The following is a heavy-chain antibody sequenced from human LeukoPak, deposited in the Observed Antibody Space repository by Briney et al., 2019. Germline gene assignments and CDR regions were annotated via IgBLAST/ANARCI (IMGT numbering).Heavy chain of an antibody. D-gene: IGHD6-19*01. V-gene: IGHV1-69*01. CDR3: ARQIAVAGHDAFDI. CDR1: GGTFSSYA. CDR2: IIPIFGTA. J-gene: IGHJ3*02. Sequence: SVKVSCKASGGTFSSYAISWVRQAPGQGLEWMGGIIPIFGTANYAQKFQGRVTITADESTSTAYMELSSLRSEDTAVYYCARQIAVAGHDAFDIWGQGTMVTVSS.